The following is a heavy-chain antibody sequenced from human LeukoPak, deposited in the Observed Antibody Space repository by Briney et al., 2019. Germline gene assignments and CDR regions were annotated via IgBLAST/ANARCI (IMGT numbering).Heavy chain of an antibody. CDR1: GFTFSSYS. Sequence: GGSLRLSCAASGFTFSSYSMNSVRQAPGKGLEWVSSISSSSSYIYYADSVKGGFTISRDNATNSLYLQMNSLRAEDTAVYYCARVGQRWLQFDYYYMDVWGKGTRVTVSS. CDR2: ISSSSSYI. CDR3: ARVGQRWLQFDYYYMDV. V-gene: IGHV3-21*01. J-gene: IGHJ6*03. D-gene: IGHD5-24*01.